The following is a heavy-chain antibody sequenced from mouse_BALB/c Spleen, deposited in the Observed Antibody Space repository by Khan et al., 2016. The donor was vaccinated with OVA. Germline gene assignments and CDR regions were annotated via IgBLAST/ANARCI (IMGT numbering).Heavy chain of an antibody. CDR1: GYTFTSYT. CDR2: INPSNGYT. V-gene: IGHV1-4*01. CDR3: VRDGSYHRNDGWFAY. D-gene: IGHD2-14*01. Sequence: QVQLKQSGAELARPGASVKMSCKASGYTFTSYTIHWIKLRPGQGMEWIGFINPSNGYTNYNQKFKDKATLTAEKYYTTVYMQLSSLTSDDSSVYNCVRDGSYHRNDGWFAYWGQGTLVTVSA. J-gene: IGHJ3*01.